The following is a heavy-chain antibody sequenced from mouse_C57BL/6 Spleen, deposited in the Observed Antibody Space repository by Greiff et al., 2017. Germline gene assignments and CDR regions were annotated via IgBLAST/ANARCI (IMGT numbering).Heavy chain of an antibody. D-gene: IGHD1-1*01. J-gene: IGHJ4*01. CDR3: ASTTVVEYYGMDY. CDR2: IDPEAGET. Sequence: EVKLEQSGAELVKPGASVKLSCKASGFNIKDYYMHWVKQRTEQGLGWIGRIDPEAGETTYAPKFQGKATITADTSSNTAYLQLRSLTSEDTAVYYCASTTVVEYYGMDYWGQGTSVTVSS. CDR1: GFNIKDYY. V-gene: IGHV14-2*01.